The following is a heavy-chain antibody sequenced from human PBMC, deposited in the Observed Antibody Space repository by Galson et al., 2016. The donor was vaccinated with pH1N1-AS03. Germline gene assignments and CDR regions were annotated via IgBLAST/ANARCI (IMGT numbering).Heavy chain of an antibody. D-gene: IGHD3-9*01. V-gene: IGHV1-69*13. J-gene: IGHJ5*02. CDR1: GGTFSNYV. CDR2: INPAFGTT. CDR3: ARGRRVAMTGFYYFDP. Sequence: SVKVSCKASGGTFSNYVISWVRQAPGQGLEWMGGINPAFGTTKYAQKFQGRVTITADESTRTAYMELNSLRSADTAVYFCARGRRVAMTGFYYFDPWGQGTPVTVSS.